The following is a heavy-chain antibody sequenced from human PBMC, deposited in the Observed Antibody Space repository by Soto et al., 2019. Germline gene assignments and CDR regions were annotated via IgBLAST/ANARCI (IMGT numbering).Heavy chain of an antibody. D-gene: IGHD3-3*01. CDR2: IYYSGST. J-gene: IGHJ6*02. CDR3: ARDLVADFGSCLQGMDV. CDR1: GGSISSYY. Sequence: ASETLSLTCTVSGGSISSYYWSWIRQPPGKGLEWIGYIYYSGSTTYNPSLKSRVTISVDTSKTQWSLELSSVTAADTAVYYCARDLVADFGSCLQGMDVWGQGTTVTVSS. V-gene: IGHV4-59*01.